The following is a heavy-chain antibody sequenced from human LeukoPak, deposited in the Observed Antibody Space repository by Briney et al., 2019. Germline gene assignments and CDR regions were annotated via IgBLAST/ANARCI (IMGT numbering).Heavy chain of an antibody. CDR1: GYSFTSYW. V-gene: IGHV5-10-1*01. CDR2: IDPSDSYT. Sequence: PGASLQISCKGSGYSFTSYWISWGRPMPGKGLEWMGRIDPSDSYTNYSPSFQGHVTISADKSISTAYLQWSSLKASDTAMYYCARLYPQWHAGGMDVWGKGTTVTVSS. J-gene: IGHJ6*04. CDR3: ARLYPQWHAGGMDV. D-gene: IGHD6-19*01.